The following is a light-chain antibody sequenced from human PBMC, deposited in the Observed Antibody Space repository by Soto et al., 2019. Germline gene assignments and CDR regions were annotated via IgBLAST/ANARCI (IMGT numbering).Light chain of an antibody. CDR3: QQANSFPLT. Sequence: DIQMTQSPSSLSASVGDRVTITCRASQGIDTYLAWFQQKPGKAPKTLIYAASSLHSGVPSRFSGSGFGTDFTLTISSLQPEDFATYYCQQANSFPLTFGGGTKVEI. CDR1: QGIDTY. V-gene: IGKV1-16*01. J-gene: IGKJ4*01. CDR2: AAS.